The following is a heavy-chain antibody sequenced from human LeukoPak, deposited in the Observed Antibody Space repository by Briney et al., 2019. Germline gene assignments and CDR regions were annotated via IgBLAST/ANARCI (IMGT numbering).Heavy chain of an antibody. J-gene: IGHJ4*02. V-gene: IGHV4-4*07. CDR2: IHASGST. Sequence: SETLSLTCTVSGGSISSYYWSWIRQPPGKGLEWIGRIHASGSTDYNPSLKSRVTMSVDTSKNQFSLTVSSVTAADTAVYYCARGPPPDFDYWGQGTLVTVSS. CDR3: ARGPPPDFDY. CDR1: GGSISSYY.